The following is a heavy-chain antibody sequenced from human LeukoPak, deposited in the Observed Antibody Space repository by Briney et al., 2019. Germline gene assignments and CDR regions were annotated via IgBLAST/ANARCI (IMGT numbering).Heavy chain of an antibody. V-gene: IGHV3-33*01. J-gene: IGHJ4*02. CDR2: IWYDGSNK. Sequence: GGSLRLSCAASGFTFSSYGMHWVRQAPGKGLEWVAVIWYDGSNKYYADSVKGRFTISKDDSKNTLYLQMNSLRAEDTAVYYCARAKGGAFDYWGQGTLVTVSS. D-gene: IGHD3-16*01. CDR1: GFTFSSYG. CDR3: ARAKGGAFDY.